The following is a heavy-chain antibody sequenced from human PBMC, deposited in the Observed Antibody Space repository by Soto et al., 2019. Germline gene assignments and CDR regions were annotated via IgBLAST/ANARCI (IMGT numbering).Heavy chain of an antibody. CDR3: ALGYCSSTSCLDVLSY. V-gene: IGHV1-69*02. CDR2: IIPILGIA. D-gene: IGHD2-2*01. Sequence: SVKVSCKASGGTFSSYTISWVRQAPGQGLEWMGRIIPILGIANYAQKFQGRVTITADKSTSTAYMELSSLRSEDTAVYYCALGYCSSTSCLDVLSYWGQGTLVTVSS. CDR1: GGTFSSYT. J-gene: IGHJ4*02.